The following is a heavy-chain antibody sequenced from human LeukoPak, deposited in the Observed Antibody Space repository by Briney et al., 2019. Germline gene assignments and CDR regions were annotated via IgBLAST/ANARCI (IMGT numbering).Heavy chain of an antibody. CDR3: AIVDTAMAEIDY. D-gene: IGHD5-18*01. Sequence: PGGSLRLSCAASGFTFSSYEMNWVRQAPGKGLEWVSYISSSGSTIYYADSVKGRFTISRDNAKNSLYLQMNSLRAEDTAVYYCAIVDTAMAEIDYWGQGTLVTVSS. CDR1: GFTFSSYE. CDR2: ISSSGSTI. V-gene: IGHV3-48*03. J-gene: IGHJ4*02.